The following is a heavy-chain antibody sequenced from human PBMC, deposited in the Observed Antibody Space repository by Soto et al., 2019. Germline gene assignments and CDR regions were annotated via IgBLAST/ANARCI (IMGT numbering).Heavy chain of an antibody. D-gene: IGHD2-2*01. Sequence: QVQLVESGGGVVQPGRSLRLSCAASGFTFSSYGMHWVRQAPGKGLEWVAVIWYDGSNKYYADSVKGRFTISRDNSKNTLFLQMNSLRAEDTAIYYCLKYCSSTSCYSYYAMDVWGQGTTVTVSS. J-gene: IGHJ6*02. CDR3: LKYCSSTSCYSYYAMDV. CDR2: IWYDGSNK. CDR1: GFTFSSYG. V-gene: IGHV3-33*01.